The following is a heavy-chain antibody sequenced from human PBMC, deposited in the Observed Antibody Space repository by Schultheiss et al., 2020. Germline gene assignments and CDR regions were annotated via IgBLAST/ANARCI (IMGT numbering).Heavy chain of an antibody. V-gene: IGHV3-15*01. J-gene: IGHJ4*02. D-gene: IGHD2-15*01. CDR1: GFTFSNAW. CDR2: IKSKTDGGTT. CDR3: TTRFLVVVAADFGY. Sequence: GSLRLSCAASGFTFSNAWMSWVRQAPGKGLEWVGRIKSKTDGGTTDYAAPVKGRFTISRDDSKNTLYLQMNSLKTEDTAVYYCTTRFLVVVAADFGYWGQGTLVTVSS.